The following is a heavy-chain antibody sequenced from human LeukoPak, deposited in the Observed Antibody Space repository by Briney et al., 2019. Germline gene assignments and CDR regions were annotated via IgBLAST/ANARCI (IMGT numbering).Heavy chain of an antibody. D-gene: IGHD6-13*01. CDR1: GHTFTSYG. J-gene: IGHJ6*02. CDR2: ISAYNGNT. CDR3: AREEGQQLVQLRLYYGMDV. V-gene: IGHV1-18*01. Sequence: ASVKVSCKASGHTFTSYGISWVRQAPGQGLEWMGWISAYNGNTNYAQKLQGRVTMTTDTSTSTAYMELRSLRSDDTAVYYCAREEGQQLVQLRLYYGMDVWGQGTTVTVSS.